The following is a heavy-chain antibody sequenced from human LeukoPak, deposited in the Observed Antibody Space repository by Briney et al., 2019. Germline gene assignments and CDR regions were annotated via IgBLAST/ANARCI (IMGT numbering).Heavy chain of an antibody. CDR3: ARGGSQTTPGEMATIDYYYYYYMDV. V-gene: IGHV4-31*03. D-gene: IGHD5-24*01. Sequence: PSETLSLTCTVSGGSISSGGYYWSWIRQHPGKGLEWIGYIYYSGSTYYNPSLKSRVTISVDTSKNQFSLKLSSVTAADTAVYYCARGGSQTTPGEMATIDYYYYYYMDVWGKGTTVTVSS. CDR1: GGSISSGGYY. CDR2: IYYSGST. J-gene: IGHJ6*03.